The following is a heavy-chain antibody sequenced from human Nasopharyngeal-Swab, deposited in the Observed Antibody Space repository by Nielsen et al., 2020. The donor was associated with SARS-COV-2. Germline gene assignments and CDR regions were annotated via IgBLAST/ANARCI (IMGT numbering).Heavy chain of an antibody. D-gene: IGHD3-9*01. J-gene: IGHJ6*02. CDR2: ISSSSSYI. CDR1: GFTFSSYN. V-gene: IGHV3-21*01. CDR3: ARGCVLTGPSCYYYGMDV. Sequence: SCAASGFTFSSYNMNWVRQAPGKGLEWVSSISSSSSYIYYADPVKGRFTISRDNAKNSLYLQMNSLRAEDTAVYYCARGCVLTGPSCYYYGMDVWGQGTTVTVSS.